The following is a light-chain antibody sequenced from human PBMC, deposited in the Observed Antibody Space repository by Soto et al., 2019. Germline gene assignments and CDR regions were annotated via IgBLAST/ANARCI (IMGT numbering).Light chain of an antibody. CDR2: DAS. CDR1: QSIGIR. Sequence: DIQMTQSPFTLSASVGDRVTITCRASQSIGIRLAWYQQKSGKAPKLLIYDASRLESGVPSRFSGSGSGTAFILIISSLQPDDFASYYCQQYNSYSPLSFGGGTKVDI. V-gene: IGKV1-5*01. CDR3: QQYNSYSPLS. J-gene: IGKJ4*01.